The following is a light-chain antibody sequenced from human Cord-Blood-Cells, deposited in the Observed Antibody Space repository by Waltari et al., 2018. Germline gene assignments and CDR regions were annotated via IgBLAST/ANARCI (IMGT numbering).Light chain of an antibody. V-gene: IGKV3-15*01. Sequence: EIVMTQSPATLSVSPGERATLSCRASQSVSSNLAWYQQKPGQAPRLLIYGASTRATGIPARFSGSGSGTEFTLTISSLQSEDFAVYYGQQYNNWPPITFGQGTRLAIK. CDR2: GAS. CDR1: QSVSSN. J-gene: IGKJ5*01. CDR3: QQYNNWPPIT.